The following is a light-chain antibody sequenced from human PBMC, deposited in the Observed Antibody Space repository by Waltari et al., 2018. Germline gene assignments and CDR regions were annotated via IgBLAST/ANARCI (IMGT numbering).Light chain of an antibody. CDR3: HSFTSSTTWV. CDR2: DVS. Sequence: QSALTQPASVSGSLGQSITIPCTGTSSYVGGHNHVPWYQPPPGNAPKLIIPDVSERPSGFSNRFSGSKSCNTASLTISGLQADDETEYYCHSFTSSTTWVFGGGTKVTVL. V-gene: IGLV2-14*03. CDR1: SSYVGGHNH. J-gene: IGLJ3*02.